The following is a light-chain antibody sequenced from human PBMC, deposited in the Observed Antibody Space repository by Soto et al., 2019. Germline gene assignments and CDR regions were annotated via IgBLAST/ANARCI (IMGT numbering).Light chain of an antibody. Sequence: QSALTQPRSVSGSPGQSVTISCTGTSSDVGRYNFVSWYQQHPDKAPKLMIYDVIKRPSGVPDRFSGSKSGNTASLTIYGLQAEDEADYHCCSYAGSNTHVFRTGTKLTVL. V-gene: IGLV2-11*01. J-gene: IGLJ1*01. CDR2: DVI. CDR3: CSYAGSNTHV. CDR1: SSDVGRYNF.